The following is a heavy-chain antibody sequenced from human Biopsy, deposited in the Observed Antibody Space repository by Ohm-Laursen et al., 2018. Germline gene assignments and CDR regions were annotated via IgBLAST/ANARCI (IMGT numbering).Heavy chain of an antibody. CDR2: ISSSNDNT. V-gene: IGHV1-18*01. CDR3: ARDFFDSSGYFYYYNGVDL. D-gene: IGHD3-22*01. Sequence: ASVKVSCNASGFIFTSYGLSWVRQAPGQGLEWMGWISSSNDNTNYAQKFQGRVTMTADTSTSTAYIELRSLRSDDTAVYYCARDFFDSSGYFYYYNGVDLWGQGTTVTVSS. J-gene: IGHJ6*02. CDR1: GFIFTSYG.